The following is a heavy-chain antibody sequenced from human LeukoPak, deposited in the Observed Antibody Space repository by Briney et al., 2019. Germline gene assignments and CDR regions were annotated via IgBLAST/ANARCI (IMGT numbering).Heavy chain of an antibody. CDR1: GYTFTGYY. D-gene: IGHD3/OR15-3a*01. CDR2: INPNSGGT. J-gene: IGHJ5*02. V-gene: IGHV1-2*02. Sequence: ASVKVSCKASGYTFTGYYMHWVRQAPGQGLEWMGWINPNSGGTNYAQKFQGRVTMTRDTTISTAYMELSRLRSDDTAVYYCARGESSPSRWFDPWGQGTLVTVSS. CDR3: ARGESSPSRWFDP.